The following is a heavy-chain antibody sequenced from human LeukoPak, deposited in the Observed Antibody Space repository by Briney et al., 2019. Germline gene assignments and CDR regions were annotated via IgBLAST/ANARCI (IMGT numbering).Heavy chain of an antibody. CDR3: ASGIYYASVHTWSPV. Sequence: GGSLRLSCAAYGFTFSTYSMNWVRQTPGKGLEWVSSISGGSEYIYYTDSVKGRFTISRDNAKNSLYLQMSSLRADDTAVYYCASGIYYASVHTWSPVWGQGTLVTVS. CDR1: GFTFSTYS. D-gene: IGHD3-10*01. J-gene: IGHJ4*02. CDR2: ISGGSEYI. V-gene: IGHV3-21*01.